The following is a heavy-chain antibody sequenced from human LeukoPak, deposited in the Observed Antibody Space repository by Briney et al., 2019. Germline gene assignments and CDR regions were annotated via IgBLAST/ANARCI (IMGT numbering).Heavy chain of an antibody. J-gene: IGHJ6*02. D-gene: IGHD1-26*01. CDR3: ARKGVLLRNPYYYYGMDV. V-gene: IGHV1-69*13. Sequence: SVKDSCKASGGTFSSYAISWVRQAPGQGLEWMGVIIPTFGTANYAQKFQGRVTITADESTSTAYMELSSLRSEDTAVYYCARKGVLLRNPYYYYGMDVWGQGTTVTVSS. CDR2: IIPTFGTA. CDR1: GGTFSSYA.